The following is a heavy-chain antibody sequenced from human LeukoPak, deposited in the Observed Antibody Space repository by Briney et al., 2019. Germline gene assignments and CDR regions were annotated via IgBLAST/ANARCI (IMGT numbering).Heavy chain of an antibody. CDR1: GYTFTGYY. D-gene: IGHD5-24*01. Sequence: ASVEVSCKASGYTFTGYYMHWVRQAPGQGLEWMGWINPNSGGTNYAQKFQGRVTMTRDTSISTAYMELSRLRSDDTAVYYCARAYGRDGYNFMDVWGQGTTVTVSS. J-gene: IGHJ6*02. CDR2: INPNSGGT. CDR3: ARAYGRDGYNFMDV. V-gene: IGHV1-2*02.